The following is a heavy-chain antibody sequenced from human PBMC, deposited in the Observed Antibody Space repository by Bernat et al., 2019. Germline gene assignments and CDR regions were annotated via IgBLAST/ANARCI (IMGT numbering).Heavy chain of an antibody. CDR1: GGSISSYY. CDR3: AGLGWGYSGYEPNWFDP. D-gene: IGHD5-12*01. Sequence: QVQLQESGPGLVKPSETLSLTCTVSGGSISSYYWSWIRQPPGKGLEWIGYIYYSGSTNYNPSLKSRVTISVDTSKNQFSLKLSSVTAADTAGYYCAGLGWGYSGYEPNWFDPWGQGTLVTVSS. J-gene: IGHJ5*02. CDR2: IYYSGST. V-gene: IGHV4-59*08.